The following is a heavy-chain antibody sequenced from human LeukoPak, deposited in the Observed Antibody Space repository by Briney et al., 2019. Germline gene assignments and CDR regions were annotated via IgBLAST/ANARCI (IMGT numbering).Heavy chain of an antibody. Sequence: GESLQISCKGPGYSFTSYWIGWVRQMPGKGLEWMGIIYPGDSDTRYSPSFQGQVTISADKSISTAYLQWSSLKASDTAMYYCARGHIVGGHYFDYWGQGTLVTVSS. J-gene: IGHJ4*02. CDR1: GYSFTSYW. CDR2: IYPGDSDT. V-gene: IGHV5-51*01. CDR3: ARGHIVGGHYFDY. D-gene: IGHD1-26*01.